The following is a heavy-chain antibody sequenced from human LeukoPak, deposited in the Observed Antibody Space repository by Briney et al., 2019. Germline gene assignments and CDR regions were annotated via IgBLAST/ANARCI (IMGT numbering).Heavy chain of an antibody. Sequence: PGGSLRPSCAASGSTFNTFNMNWVRQAPGKGLEWVSSITSGGDYIYYADSVKGRFTTSRDNAKNSLSLQLNSLRVEDTAVYYCARGHYDVLAASYKWTPDYWGQGTLVTVSS. J-gene: IGHJ4*02. D-gene: IGHD3-9*01. CDR1: GSTFNTFN. CDR3: ARGHYDVLAASYKWTPDY. V-gene: IGHV3-21*01. CDR2: ITSGGDYI.